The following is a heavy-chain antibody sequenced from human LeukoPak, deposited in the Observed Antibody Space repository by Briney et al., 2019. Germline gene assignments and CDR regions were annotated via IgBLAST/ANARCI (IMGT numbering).Heavy chain of an antibody. V-gene: IGHV1-46*01. CDR1: GYTFTNFY. CDR2: INPSGGST. J-gene: IGHJ4*02. Sequence: ASVKVSCKASGYTFTNFYMHWVRQAPGQGLEWMGLINPSGGSTSYAQKFQGRVAMTRDTSTSTVYMELSSLRSEDTAVYYCVRAHSGSYPGYWGQGTLLTVSS. CDR3: VRAHSGSYPGY. D-gene: IGHD1-26*01.